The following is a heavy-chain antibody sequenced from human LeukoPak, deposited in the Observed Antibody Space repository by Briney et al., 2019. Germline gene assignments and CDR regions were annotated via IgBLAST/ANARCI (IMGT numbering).Heavy chain of an antibody. V-gene: IGHV3-21*01. CDR1: GFTFSSYS. Sequence: PGGSLRLSCAASGFTFSSYSMNWVRQAPGKGLEWVSSISSSSYYIYNADSVRGRFTISRENAKNSLYLQMNSLRAGDTAVYYCARGYCSSTSCYGNDAFDIWGQGTMVTVSS. J-gene: IGHJ3*02. CDR3: ARGYCSSTSCYGNDAFDI. D-gene: IGHD2-2*01. CDR2: ISSSSYYI.